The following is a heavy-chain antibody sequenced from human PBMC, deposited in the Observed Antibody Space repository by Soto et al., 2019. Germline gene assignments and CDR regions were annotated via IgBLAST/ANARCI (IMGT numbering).Heavy chain of an antibody. CDR2: IVPTVDTS. J-gene: IGHJ4*02. Sequence: QVQLVQSGAEVRQPASSVKVSCKTSGATFSSYAITWVRQAPGQGLEWMGGIVPTVDTSTYAQKFQGSVTITADKFTNTVYMELSGLRSDDTAVYYCVRVVAIPGYPDNWGQGTLVTVSS. CDR3: VRVVAIPGYPDN. V-gene: IGHV1-69*14. CDR1: GATFSSYA. D-gene: IGHD5-12*01.